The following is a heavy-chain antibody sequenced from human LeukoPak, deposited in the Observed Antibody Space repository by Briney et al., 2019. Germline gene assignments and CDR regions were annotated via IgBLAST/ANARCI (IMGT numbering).Heavy chain of an antibody. Sequence: GGSLRLSCAASGFTFSSYSMNWVRQAPGKGLEWVSYISSSSSTIYYADSVKGRFTISRDNAKNSLYLQMNSLRAEDTAVYYCAPEVGYCSSTSCSTDYWGQGTLVTVSS. J-gene: IGHJ4*02. CDR2: ISSSSSTI. CDR3: APEVGYCSSTSCSTDY. D-gene: IGHD2-2*02. CDR1: GFTFSSYS. V-gene: IGHV3-48*01.